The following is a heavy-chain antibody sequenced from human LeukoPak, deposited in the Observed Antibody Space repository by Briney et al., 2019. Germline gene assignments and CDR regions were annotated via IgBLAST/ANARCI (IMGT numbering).Heavy chain of an antibody. D-gene: IGHD3-9*01. CDR1: GGSISSYY. J-gene: IGHJ4*02. CDR3: ARVGTYDILTGYYSRSFDY. V-gene: IGHV4-59*01. CDR2: IYYSGST. Sequence: PSETLSLTCTVSGGSISSYYWSWIRQPPGKGLEWIGYIYYSGSTNYNPSLKSRVTISVDTSKNQFSLKLSSVTAADTAVYYCARVGTYDILTGYYSRSFDYWGQGTLVTVSS.